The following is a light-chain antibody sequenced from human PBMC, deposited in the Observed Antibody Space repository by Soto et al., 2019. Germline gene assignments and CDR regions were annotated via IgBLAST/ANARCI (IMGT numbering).Light chain of an antibody. J-gene: IGLJ3*02. Sequence: QSVLTQPASVSGSPGQSITISCTGTSSDVGSYNLVSWYQQHPGKAPKLMIYEDTNRPSGVSNRFSGSKSGNTASLTISGLQAEDEADYYCSSYTTSGTQVFGGGTKLTVL. CDR2: EDT. CDR3: SSYTTSGTQV. CDR1: SSDVGSYNL. V-gene: IGLV2-14*02.